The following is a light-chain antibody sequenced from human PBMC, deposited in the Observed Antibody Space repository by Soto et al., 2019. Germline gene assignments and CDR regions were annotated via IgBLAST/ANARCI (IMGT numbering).Light chain of an antibody. J-gene: IGKJ2*01. CDR1: QSISSW. V-gene: IGKV1-5*01. CDR3: QQYNSYSP. Sequence: DIQMTQSPSTLSASVGDRVTITCRASQSISSWLAWYQQKPGKAPKLLIYDASSLESGVPSRFSGSGFGTEFTLTISSLQPDDFATYYCQQYNSYSPFGQGTKLEIK. CDR2: DAS.